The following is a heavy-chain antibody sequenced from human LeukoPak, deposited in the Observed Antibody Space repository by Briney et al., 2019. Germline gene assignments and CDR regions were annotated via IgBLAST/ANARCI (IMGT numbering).Heavy chain of an antibody. J-gene: IGHJ4*02. CDR2: MFYGGST. V-gene: IGHV4-39*01. CDR3: VRQGGWGGAASLIDF. CDR1: GVSISTSTHY. Sequence: SESLSLTCTVSGVSISTSTHYWAWTRQPPGKGLEWISSMFYGGSTYYNASLRSRVSLSVDTSRNQFSLKLNSVTASDTAIFYCVRQGGWGGAASLIDFWGQGTLVTVSS. D-gene: IGHD2-15*01.